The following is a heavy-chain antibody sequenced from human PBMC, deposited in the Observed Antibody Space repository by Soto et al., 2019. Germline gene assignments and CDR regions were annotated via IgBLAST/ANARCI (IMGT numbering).Heavy chain of an antibody. CDR3: ARDISPVMVDYFDY. CDR1: GFTFSSYS. CDR2: ISSSSSTI. J-gene: IGHJ4*02. Sequence: GGSLRLSCAASGFTFSSYSMNWVRQAPGKGLEWVSYISSSSSTIYYADSVKGRFTISRDNAKNSLYLQMNSLRDEDTAVYYCARDISPVMVDYFDYWGQGTLVTVSS. D-gene: IGHD3-10*01. V-gene: IGHV3-48*02.